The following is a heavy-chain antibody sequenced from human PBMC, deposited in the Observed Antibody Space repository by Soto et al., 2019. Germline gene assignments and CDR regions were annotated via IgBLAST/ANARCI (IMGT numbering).Heavy chain of an antibody. Sequence: QVQLVQSGAEVKKPGASVKVSCKASGYSFTDYYMHWVRQAPGQGPEWLGWINPSTGVTHFAQKFQGWGTMTRDTSISTAYMELSRLTSDDTAVYYCVRSPGDFRYGMDVWGQGTTVTVSS. D-gene: IGHD2-21*02. J-gene: IGHJ6*02. CDR1: GYSFTDYY. CDR3: VRSPGDFRYGMDV. CDR2: INPSTGVT. V-gene: IGHV1-2*04.